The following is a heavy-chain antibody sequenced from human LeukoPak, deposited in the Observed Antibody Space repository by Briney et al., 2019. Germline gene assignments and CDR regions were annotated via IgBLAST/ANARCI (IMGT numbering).Heavy chain of an antibody. Sequence: PGRSLRLSCAASGFTFSSYAMHWVRQAPGKGLEWVAVISYDGSNKYYADSVKGRFTISRDNSKNTLYLQMNGLRAEDTAVYYCARVASVANPYFDYWGQGTLVTVSS. CDR1: GFTFSSYA. D-gene: IGHD5-12*01. CDR2: ISYDGSNK. J-gene: IGHJ4*02. V-gene: IGHV3-30-3*01. CDR3: ARVASVANPYFDY.